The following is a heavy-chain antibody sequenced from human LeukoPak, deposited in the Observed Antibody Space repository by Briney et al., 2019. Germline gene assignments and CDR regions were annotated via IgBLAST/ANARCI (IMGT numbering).Heavy chain of an antibody. Sequence: EASVTVSCKASGYTFTSYYMHWVRQAPGQGLEWMGIINPSGGSTSYAQKFQGRVTMTRDTSTSTVYMELSSLRSEDTAVYYCARDKGAGSDYYYYGMDVWGQGTTVTVSS. CDR1: GYTFTSYY. CDR2: INPSGGST. V-gene: IGHV1-46*01. J-gene: IGHJ6*02. D-gene: IGHD3-10*01. CDR3: ARDKGAGSDYYYYGMDV.